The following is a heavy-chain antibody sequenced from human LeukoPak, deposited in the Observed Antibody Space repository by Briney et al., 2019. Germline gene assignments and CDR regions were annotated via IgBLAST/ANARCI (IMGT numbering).Heavy chain of an antibody. CDR2: IRSNGGSS. Sequence: PGGSLRLSCAASGFTFSNYAMHWVRQAPGEGLEYVSAIRSNGGSSDYANSVKGRFTISRDNSKNTLYLQMGSLRAEDMAVYYGSRRASSGLPYYSDYWGQGTLVTVSS. CDR3: SRRASSGLPYYSDY. J-gene: IGHJ4*02. D-gene: IGHD6-19*01. CDR1: GFTFSNYA. V-gene: IGHV3-64*01.